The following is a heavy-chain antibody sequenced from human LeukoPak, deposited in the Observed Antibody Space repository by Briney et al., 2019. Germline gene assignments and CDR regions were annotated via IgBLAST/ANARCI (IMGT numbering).Heavy chain of an antibody. D-gene: IGHD3-3*01. Sequence: GGSLRLSCAASGFTFSGYSMNWARQAPGKGLEWVSSITSSSDYIYYADSVEGRFTISRDNAKNSLYLQMNSLRAEGTAVYYCARGAGSGQHTYYYYMDVWGKGTTVTVSS. CDR2: ITSSSDYI. CDR3: ARGAGSGQHTYYYYMDV. V-gene: IGHV3-21*01. J-gene: IGHJ6*03. CDR1: GFTFSGYS.